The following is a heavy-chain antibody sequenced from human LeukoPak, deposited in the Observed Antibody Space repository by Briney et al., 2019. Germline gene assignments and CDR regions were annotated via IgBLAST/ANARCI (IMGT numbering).Heavy chain of an antibody. CDR1: GYTRTELS. D-gene: IGHD3-16*01. V-gene: IGHV1-24*01. CDR2: FDPEDGET. J-gene: IGHJ3*02. CDR3: ATTSNAFDI. Sequence: GASVTVSCTVSGYTRTELSMHWVRHGPGKGLGWVGGFDPEDGETIYAQKFQGRVTMTEDTSTDTAYMELSSLRSEDTAVYYCATTSNAFDIWGQGTMVTVSS.